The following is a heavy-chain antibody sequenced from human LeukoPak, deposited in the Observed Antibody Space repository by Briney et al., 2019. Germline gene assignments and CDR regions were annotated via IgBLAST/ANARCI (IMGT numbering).Heavy chain of an antibody. D-gene: IGHD6-19*01. Sequence: PGGSLRLSCAASGFTFSSYAMSWDRPAPGKGLEWGSAISGSGGSTYYADSVKGRFTISRDNSKNTLYLQMNSLRAEDTAVYYCAGTRVAGTAFDYWGQGTLVTVSS. CDR1: GFTFSSYA. CDR3: AGTRVAGTAFDY. J-gene: IGHJ4*02. CDR2: ISGSGGST. V-gene: IGHV3-23*01.